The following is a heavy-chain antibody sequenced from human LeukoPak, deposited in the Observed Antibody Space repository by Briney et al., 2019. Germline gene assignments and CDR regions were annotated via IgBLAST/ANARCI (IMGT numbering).Heavy chain of an antibody. CDR1: GYTFTGYY. V-gene: IGHV1-2*02. CDR2: INPHSDGT. CDR3: ARARTYCGGDCSYFDF. J-gene: IGHJ4*02. D-gene: IGHD2-21*02. Sequence: ASVKVSCTASGYTFTGYYMHWVRQAPGQGLEWMGWINPHSDGTNYAQKFQGRVTMTRDSSISTAYMELSSLRSDDTARYYCARARTYCGGDCSYFDFWGQGTLVTVSS.